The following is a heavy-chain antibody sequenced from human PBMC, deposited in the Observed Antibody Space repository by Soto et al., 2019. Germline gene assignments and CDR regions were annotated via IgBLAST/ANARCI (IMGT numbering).Heavy chain of an antibody. J-gene: IGHJ6*02. CDR1: GFTFSSYG. CDR3: AKDLAQWLVRGSYYYYYGMDV. V-gene: IGHV3-30*18. Sequence: GGSLRLSCAASGFTFSSYGMHWVRQAPGKGLEWVAVISYDGSNKYYADSVKGRFTISRDNYKNTLYLQMNSLRAEDTAVYYCAKDLAQWLVRGSYYYYYGMDVWGQGTTVTVTS. D-gene: IGHD6-19*01. CDR2: ISYDGSNK.